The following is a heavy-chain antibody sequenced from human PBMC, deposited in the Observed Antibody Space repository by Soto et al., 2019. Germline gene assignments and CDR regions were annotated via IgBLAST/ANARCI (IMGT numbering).Heavy chain of an antibody. J-gene: IGHJ4*02. Sequence: ASVKVSCKASGYTFTSYGISWVRQAPGQGLEWMGWISAYNGNTNYAQKLQGRVTMTTDTSTSTDYMELRSLRSDDTAVYYCAREGGTSVTTYYFDYWGQGTLVTVSS. CDR2: ISAYNGNT. CDR1: GYTFTSYG. V-gene: IGHV1-18*01. CDR3: AREGGTSVTTYYFDY. D-gene: IGHD4-17*01.